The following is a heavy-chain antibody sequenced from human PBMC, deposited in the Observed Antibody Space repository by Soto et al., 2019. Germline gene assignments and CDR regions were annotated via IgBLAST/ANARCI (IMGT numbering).Heavy chain of an antibody. CDR2: IYPGDSDT. CDR3: ARQGGTWWFDP. J-gene: IGHJ5*02. V-gene: IGHV5-51*01. Sequence: GAYLKISCMGSGYSFTCYCIGWVRQMPGKGLEWMGIIYPGDSDTRYSPSFQGQVTISADKSISTAYLQWSSLKASDTAMYYCARQGGTWWFDPWGQGTLVTVSS. CDR1: GYSFTCYC.